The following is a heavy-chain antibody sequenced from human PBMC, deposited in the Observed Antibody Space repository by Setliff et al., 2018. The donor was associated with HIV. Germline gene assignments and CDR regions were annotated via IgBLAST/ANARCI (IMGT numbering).Heavy chain of an antibody. V-gene: IGHV1-18*01. D-gene: IGHD5-12*01. CDR3: ARAIYSGYYYREFDY. CDR2: ISPYNDYT. CDR1: GGTFSSYA. Sequence: GASVKVSCKASGGTFSSYAISWVRQAPGQGLEWMGWISPYNDYTNYEQSLQGRVRMTTDTSTRTAYMDLRSLRSNDTAVYYCARAIYSGYYYREFDYWGQGTLVTVPQ. J-gene: IGHJ4*02.